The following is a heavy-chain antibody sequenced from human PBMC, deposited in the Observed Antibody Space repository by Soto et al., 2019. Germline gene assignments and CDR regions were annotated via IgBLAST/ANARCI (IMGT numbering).Heavy chain of an antibody. V-gene: IGHV3-23*01. D-gene: IGHD6-6*01. CDR2: ISGGGTST. CDR3: AKHGWSRSSTSTPPGF. Sequence: PGGSLRLSCVASGFTFDSYAMNWIRQAPGKGLEWVSVISGGGTSTYYADSVKGRFTVSRDNSKNTMYLQMNSLSAEDTALYYCAKHGWSRSSTSTPPGFWGQGTLVTVSS. CDR1: GFTFDSYA. J-gene: IGHJ4*02.